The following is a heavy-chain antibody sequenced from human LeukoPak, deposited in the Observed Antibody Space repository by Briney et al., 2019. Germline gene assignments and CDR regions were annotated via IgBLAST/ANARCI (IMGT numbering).Heavy chain of an antibody. CDR3: ARGKLERRGIYGMDV. V-gene: IGHV1-8*01. CDR1: GYTFTSYD. D-gene: IGHD1-1*01. CDR2: MNLKSGNT. J-gene: IGHJ6*02. Sequence: ASVKVSCKASGYTFTSYDINWVRQAPGQGLEWMGWMNLKSGNTGYAQKFQGRVTMTRNTSISTAYMELSSLRSEDTAVYYCARGKLERRGIYGMDVWGQGTTVTVSS.